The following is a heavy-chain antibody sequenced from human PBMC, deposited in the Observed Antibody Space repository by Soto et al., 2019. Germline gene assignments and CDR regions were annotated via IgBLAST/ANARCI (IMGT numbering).Heavy chain of an antibody. D-gene: IGHD3-10*01. V-gene: IGHV1-69*13. Sequence: SVKVSCKASGGTFSSYAISWVRQAPGQGLEWMGGIIPIFGTANYAQKFQGRVTITADESTSTAYMELSSLRSEDTAVYYCARSNMVRGVIIRTYYYYGMDVWGQGTTVTVSS. CDR1: GGTFSSYA. J-gene: IGHJ6*02. CDR3: ARSNMVRGVIIRTYYYYGMDV. CDR2: IIPIFGTA.